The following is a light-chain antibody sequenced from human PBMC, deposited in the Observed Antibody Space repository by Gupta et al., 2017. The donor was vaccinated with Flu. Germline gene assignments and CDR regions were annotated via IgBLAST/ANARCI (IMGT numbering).Light chain of an antibody. J-gene: IGKJ2*01. V-gene: IGKV3D-20*01. CDR2: DAS. CDR1: QSVSSSY. Sequence: EIVLTQSPATLSLSPGERATLSCGASQSVSSSYLAWYQQKPGLAPRLLIHDASSRATGIPDRFSGSGSGTDFTLTISRLEPEDFAVYYCQQYGSSPPYTFGQGTKLEIK. CDR3: QQYGSSPPYT.